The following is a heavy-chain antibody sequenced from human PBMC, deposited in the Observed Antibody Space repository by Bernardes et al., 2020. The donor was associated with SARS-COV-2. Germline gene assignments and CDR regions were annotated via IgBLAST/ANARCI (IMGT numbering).Heavy chain of an antibody. V-gene: IGHV4-39*01. J-gene: IGHJ5*02. CDR3: ARHDHSDHGAPNWFDP. D-gene: IGHD1-26*01. CDR2: VSYDENT. CDR1: GASIISSTDY. Sequence: WETLTLTCTVSGASIISSTDYWGWIRQSPGKGLEWIASVSYDENTHSNPSLRSRLTVSTDTSKNQLSLRLSSVTAADTAFYYCARHDHSDHGAPNWFDPWGQGTLVTVSS.